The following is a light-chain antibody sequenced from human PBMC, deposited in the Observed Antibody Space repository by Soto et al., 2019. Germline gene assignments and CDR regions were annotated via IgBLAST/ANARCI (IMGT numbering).Light chain of an antibody. J-gene: IGKJ5*01. CDR3: QPYGDPTIT. V-gene: IGKV3-20*01. CDR2: GAS. Sequence: EIVLTQSPGTLSLSPGERATLSCRASQSVSSNYLAWYQQKPGQAPRLLIYGASNRATGIPDRFSGSGSGTDFTLTISRLEPGDFAVFYWQPYGDPTITFGQGTRLEIK. CDR1: QSVSSNY.